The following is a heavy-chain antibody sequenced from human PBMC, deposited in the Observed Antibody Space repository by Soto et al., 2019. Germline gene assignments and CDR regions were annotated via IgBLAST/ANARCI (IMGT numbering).Heavy chain of an antibody. V-gene: IGHV4-59*08. D-gene: IGHD3-10*01. CDR3: ALGAGSGYYYYMDV. Sequence: QVQLQESGPGLVKPSETLSLTCTVSGGSISSYYWSWIRQPPGKGLEWSGYIYYSGSTNYNPSLKSRVTIEGYTSKNQFSLKLSSVTAAYPAVYYFALGAGSGYYYYMDVWGKGTTVTVSS. CDR1: GGSISSYY. CDR2: IYYSGST. J-gene: IGHJ6*03.